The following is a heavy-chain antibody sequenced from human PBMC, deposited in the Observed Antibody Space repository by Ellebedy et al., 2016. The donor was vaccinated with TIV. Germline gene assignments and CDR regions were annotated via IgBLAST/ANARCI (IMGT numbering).Heavy chain of an antibody. D-gene: IGHD3-10*02. J-gene: IGHJ2*01. CDR1: GYTFTGYY. V-gene: IGHV1-8*02. CDR2: MNPNSGNT. Sequence: ASVKVSCKASGYTFTGYYMHWVRQATGQGLEWMGWMNPNSGNTGYAQKFQGRVTMTRNTSISTAYMELSSLRSEDTAVYYCARDHMFGGQLVQYWYFDLWGRGTLVTVSS. CDR3: ARDHMFGGQLVQYWYFDL.